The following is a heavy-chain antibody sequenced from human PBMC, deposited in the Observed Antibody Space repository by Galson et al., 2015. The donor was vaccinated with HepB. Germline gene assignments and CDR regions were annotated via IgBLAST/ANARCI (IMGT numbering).Heavy chain of an antibody. J-gene: IGHJ4*02. CDR3: VRDTGGGYFAF. CDR1: GFPFSDHY. CDR2: IRNKANSYIT. D-gene: IGHD3-16*01. V-gene: IGHV3-72*01. Sequence: SLRLSCAASGFPFSDHYMDWVRQAPGKGLDWVSRIRNKANSYITEYGASVRGRFTISRDDSKNSLYMQMNSLKTEDTAIYYCVRDTGGGYFAFWGQGVLVTVAS.